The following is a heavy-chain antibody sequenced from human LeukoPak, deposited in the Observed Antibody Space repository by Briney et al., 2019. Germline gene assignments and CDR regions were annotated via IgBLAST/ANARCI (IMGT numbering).Heavy chain of an antibody. CDR1: GGSISSGGYY. D-gene: IGHD4-11*01. CDR3: ARRVYSNYRTYYFDY. CDR2: IYHSGST. J-gene: IGHJ4*02. Sequence: SQTLSLTCTVSGGSISSGGYYWSWIRQPPGKGLEWIGYIYHSGSTYYNPSLKSRVTISVDTSKSQFSLKLSSVTAADTAVYYCARRVYSNYRTYYFDYWGQGTLVTVSS. V-gene: IGHV4-30-2*03.